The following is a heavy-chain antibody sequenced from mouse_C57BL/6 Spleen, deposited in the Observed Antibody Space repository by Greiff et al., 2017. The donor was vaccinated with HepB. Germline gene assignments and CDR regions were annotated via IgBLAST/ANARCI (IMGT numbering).Heavy chain of an antibody. CDR1: GYTFTSYG. J-gene: IGHJ3*01. Sequence: VQLQQSGAELARPGASVKLSCKASGYTFTSYGISWVKQRTGQGLEWIGEIYPRSGNTYYNEKFKGKATLTADKSSSTAYMELRSLTSEDSAVYFCARYGNYGNYDAYWGQGTRVTVSA. CDR2: IYPRSGNT. D-gene: IGHD2-1*01. CDR3: ARYGNYGNYDAY. V-gene: IGHV1-81*01.